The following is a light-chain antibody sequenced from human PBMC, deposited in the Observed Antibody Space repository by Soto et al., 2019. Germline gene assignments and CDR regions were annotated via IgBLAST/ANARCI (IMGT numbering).Light chain of an antibody. CDR1: SSDVGGYNY. V-gene: IGLV2-8*01. CDR3: CSNAGSHYYV. Sequence: QSALTQPPSASGSPGQSVTISCTGTSSDVGGYNYVSWYQQHPGKAPKLLSYEVTKRPSGVPDRFSGSKSGNTASLTVSGLQADDEAEYYCCSNAGSHYYVFGTGTKLT. J-gene: IGLJ1*01. CDR2: EVT.